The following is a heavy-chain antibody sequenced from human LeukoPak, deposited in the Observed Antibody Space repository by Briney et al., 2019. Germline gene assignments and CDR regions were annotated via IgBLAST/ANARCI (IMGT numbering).Heavy chain of an antibody. CDR1: GGSISSYY. J-gene: IGHJ4*02. CDR3: ARRSNYVEFEFDY. CDR2: IYYSGST. D-gene: IGHD4-4*01. V-gene: IGHV4-59*08. Sequence: SETLSLTCTVSGGSISSYYWSWIRQPPGKGLEWIGYIYYSGSTNYNPSLKSRVTISVDTSKNQSSLKLSSVTAADTAVYYCARRSNYVEFEFDYWGQGTLVTVSS.